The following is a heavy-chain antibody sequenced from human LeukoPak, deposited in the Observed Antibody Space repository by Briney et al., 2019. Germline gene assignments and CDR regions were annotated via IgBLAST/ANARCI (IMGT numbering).Heavy chain of an antibody. V-gene: IGHV3-11*06. CDR1: GFTFSSYA. CDR3: RVEMATIFDY. D-gene: IGHD5-24*01. J-gene: IGHJ4*02. Sequence: GGSLRLSCAASGFTFSSYAMSWIRQAPGKGLEWVSYISSSSSYTNYADSVKGRFTISRDNAKNSLYLQMNSLRAEDTAVYYCRVEMATIFDYWGQGTLVTVSS. CDR2: ISSSSSYT.